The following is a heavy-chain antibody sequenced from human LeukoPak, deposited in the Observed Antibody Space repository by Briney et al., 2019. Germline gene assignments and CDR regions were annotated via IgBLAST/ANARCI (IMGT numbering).Heavy chain of an antibody. CDR1: GFTFSDYY. D-gene: IGHD6-13*01. V-gene: IGHV3-11*04. J-gene: IGHJ6*03. CDR2: ISSSGSTI. Sequence: NAGGSLRLSCAASGFTFSDYYMSWIRQAPGKGLEWVSYISSSGSTIYYADSVKGRFTISRDNAKNSPYLQMNSLRAEDTAVYYCARDFAQQLMDYYYYYMDVWGKGTTVTVSS. CDR3: ARDFAQQLMDYYYYYMDV.